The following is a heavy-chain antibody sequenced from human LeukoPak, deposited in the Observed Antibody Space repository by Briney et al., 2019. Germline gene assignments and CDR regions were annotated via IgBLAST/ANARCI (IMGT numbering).Heavy chain of an antibody. Sequence: GGSLRLSCAASGFTFSGSAMHWVRQASGKGLEWVGRIRSKANSYATAYAASVKGRFTISRDDSKNTAYLQMNSLKTEDTAVYYCTTGGGGSSGAFDIWGQGTMVPVSS. CDR1: GFTFSGSA. CDR2: IRSKANSYAT. D-gene: IGHD1-26*01. CDR3: TTGGGGSSGAFDI. V-gene: IGHV3-73*01. J-gene: IGHJ3*02.